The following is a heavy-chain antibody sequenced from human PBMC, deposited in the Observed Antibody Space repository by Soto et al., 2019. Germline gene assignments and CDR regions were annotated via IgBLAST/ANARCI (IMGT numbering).Heavy chain of an antibody. J-gene: IGHJ4*02. CDR2: ISYDGGNK. CDR3: ARKTARGYGYYFVY. Sequence: QVHLVESGGGVVQPGRSLRLSCAASGFTFSTYAMHWVRQAPGKGLEWVALISYDGGNKYYADSVKGRFTISRDDSKNALYLQMNSLIAEDTAVYYCARKTARGYGYYFVYWGQGTLVTVSS. V-gene: IGHV3-30-3*01. CDR1: GFTFSTYA. D-gene: IGHD5-12*01.